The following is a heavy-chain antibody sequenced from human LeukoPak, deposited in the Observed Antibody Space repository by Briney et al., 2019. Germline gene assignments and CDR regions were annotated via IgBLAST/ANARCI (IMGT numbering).Heavy chain of an antibody. D-gene: IGHD2-15*01. J-gene: IGHJ4*02. CDR1: GYSIRGGYY. Sequence: PETLSLTCVVPGYSIRGGYYWGWIRKPPGKGLEWIGIFYDSGSTYYNPSLKTRFTIPVDTSKNQFSLKLSSLTAADTAVYYCARPRESCSGGSCYYYSFDFCDQGPLVPVSS. V-gene: IGHV4-38-2*01. CDR2: FYDSGST. CDR3: ARPRESCSGGSCYYYSFDF.